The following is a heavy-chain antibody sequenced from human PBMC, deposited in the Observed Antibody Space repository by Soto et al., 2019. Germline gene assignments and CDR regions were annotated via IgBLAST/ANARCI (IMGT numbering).Heavy chain of an antibody. D-gene: IGHD5-18*01. Sequence: GGSLRLSCAASGFTFSSYAMSWVRQAPGKGLEWVSAISGSGGSTYYADSVKGRFTISRDNSKNTLYLQMNSLRAEETAVYYCAKVLRGYSYGTLTGYFDYWGQGTLVTVSS. J-gene: IGHJ4*02. CDR2: ISGSGGST. CDR1: GFTFSSYA. V-gene: IGHV3-23*01. CDR3: AKVLRGYSYGTLTGYFDY.